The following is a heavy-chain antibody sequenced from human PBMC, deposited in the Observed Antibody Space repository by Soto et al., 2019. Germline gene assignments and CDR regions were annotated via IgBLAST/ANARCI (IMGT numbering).Heavy chain of an antibody. Sequence: SETLSLTCAVSGASSSSELSWSWVRQPPGKGLEWIGEIHHSGSTNNNPSLKSRVTMSVDKSKNQFSLMLSSVTAADTAVYYCARSFGWYAIDQWGQGTLVTVSS. CDR3: ARSFGWYAIDQ. CDR1: GASSSSELS. V-gene: IGHV4-4*02. D-gene: IGHD6-19*01. CDR2: IHHSGST. J-gene: IGHJ1*01.